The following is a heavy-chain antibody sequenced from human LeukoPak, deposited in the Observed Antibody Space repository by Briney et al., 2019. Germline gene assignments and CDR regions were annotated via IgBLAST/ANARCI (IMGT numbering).Heavy chain of an antibody. J-gene: IGHJ4*02. Sequence: SETLSLTCAVYGGSFSGYYWSWIRQPPGKGLEWIGEINHSGSTNYNPSLKSRVTISVDTSKNQFSLKLSSMTAADTAVYYCASSDDSAPMVRGVYYFDYWGQGTLVTVSS. CDR3: ASSDDSAPMVRGVYYFDY. D-gene: IGHD3-10*01. CDR1: GGSFSGYY. V-gene: IGHV4-34*01. CDR2: INHSGST.